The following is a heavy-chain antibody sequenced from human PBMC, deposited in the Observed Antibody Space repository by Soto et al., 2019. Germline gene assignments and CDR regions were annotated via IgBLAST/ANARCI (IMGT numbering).Heavy chain of an antibody. Sequence: GASVKVSCKASGYTFTSYAMHWVRQAPGQRLEWMGWINAGNGNTKYSQKFQGRVTITRDTSASTAYMELSSLRSEDTAVYYCARDRRGGAVVVISDAFDIWGQGTMFTVSS. J-gene: IGHJ3*02. CDR2: INAGNGNT. CDR1: GYTFTSYA. D-gene: IGHD3-22*01. CDR3: ARDRRGGAVVVISDAFDI. V-gene: IGHV1-3*01.